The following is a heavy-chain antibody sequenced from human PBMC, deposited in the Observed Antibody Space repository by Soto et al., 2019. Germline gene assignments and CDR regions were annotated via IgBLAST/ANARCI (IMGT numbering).Heavy chain of an antibody. V-gene: IGHV3-15*01. CDR3: TTVYYGPAPYYYMDV. Sequence: PGGSLRLSCAASGFTFSNAWMSWVRQAPGKGLEWVGRIKSKTDGGTTDYAAPVKGRFTISRDDSKNTLYLQMNSLKTEDTAVYYCTTVYYGPAPYYYMDVWGKGTTVTVSS. CDR1: GFTFSNAW. D-gene: IGHD3-10*01. CDR2: IKSKTDGGTT. J-gene: IGHJ6*03.